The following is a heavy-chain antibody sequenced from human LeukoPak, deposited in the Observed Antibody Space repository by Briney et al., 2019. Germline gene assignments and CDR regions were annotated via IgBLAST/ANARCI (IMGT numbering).Heavy chain of an antibody. J-gene: IGHJ4*02. CDR1: GFTFSGYS. D-gene: IGHD3-10*01. V-gene: IGHV3-21*01. CDR3: ARDGTHGSGGHFDY. Sequence: PGGSLRLSCAASGFTFSGYSINWVRQAPGKGLEWLSSLSGSSTYIYYADSVKGRFTVSRDNAKNSLYLQMNSLRAEDTAVYYCARDGTHGSGGHFDYWGQGTLVTVSS. CDR2: LSGSSTYI.